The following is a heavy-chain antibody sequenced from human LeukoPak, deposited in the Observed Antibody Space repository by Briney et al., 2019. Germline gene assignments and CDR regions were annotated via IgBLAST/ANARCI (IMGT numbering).Heavy chain of an antibody. J-gene: IGHJ4*02. CDR2: IKQDGSEK. CDR1: GFTFSTYW. Sequence: GGSLRLSCAVSGFTFSTYWMSWVRQAPGKGLEWVANIKQDGSEKYYVDSVKGRFTISRDNAKNSLYLQMNSLRAEDTAVYYCARDPHLYYYDSSGYYGGWGQGTLVTVSS. V-gene: IGHV3-7*01. CDR3: ARDPHLYYYDSSGYYGG. D-gene: IGHD3-22*01.